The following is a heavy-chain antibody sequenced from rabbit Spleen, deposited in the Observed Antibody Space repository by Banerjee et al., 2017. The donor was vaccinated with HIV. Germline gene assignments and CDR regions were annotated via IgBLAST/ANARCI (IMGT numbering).Heavy chain of an antibody. CDR3: ARDTGSSFSTYGMDL. CDR1: GFSFSSGYD. V-gene: IGHV1S45*01. J-gene: IGHJ6*01. Sequence: QEQLVESGGGLVQPEGSLTLTCTASGFSFSSGYDMCWVRQAPGKGLEWIGYIYVGSGSTHSASWAKGRFTMHKTSSTTVTLQMTSLTVADTATYFCARDTGSSFSTYGMDLWGPGTLVTVS. D-gene: IGHD8-1*01. CDR2: IYVGSGST.